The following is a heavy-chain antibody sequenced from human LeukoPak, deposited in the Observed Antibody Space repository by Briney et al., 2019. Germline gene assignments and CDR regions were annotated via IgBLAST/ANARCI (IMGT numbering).Heavy chain of an antibody. CDR2: IYYSGST. V-gene: IGHV4-34*01. CDR3: ARDQEGVAARFDP. D-gene: IGHD6-13*01. J-gene: IGHJ5*02. CDR1: GGSFSGYY. Sequence: SETLSLTCAVYGGSFSGYYWGWIRQPPGKGLEWIGSIYYSGSTYYNPSLKSRVTISVDTSKNQFSLKLSSVTAADTAVYYFARDQEGVAARFDPWGQGTLVTVSS.